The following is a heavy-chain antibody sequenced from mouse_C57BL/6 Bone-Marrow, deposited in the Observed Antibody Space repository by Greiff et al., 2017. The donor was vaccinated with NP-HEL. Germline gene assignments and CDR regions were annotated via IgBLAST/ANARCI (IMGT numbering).Heavy chain of an antibody. D-gene: IGHD2-4*01. V-gene: IGHV1-69*01. CDR1: GYTFTSYW. Sequence: QVQLQQPGAELVMPGASVKLSCKASGYTFTSYWMHWVKQRPGQGLEWIGEIDPSDSYTNYNQKFKGKSTLTVDKSSSTAYMQLSSLTSEDSAVYYCARLGYDYDSWLAYWGQGTLVTVSA. CDR2: IDPSDSYT. J-gene: IGHJ3*01. CDR3: ARLGYDYDSWLAY.